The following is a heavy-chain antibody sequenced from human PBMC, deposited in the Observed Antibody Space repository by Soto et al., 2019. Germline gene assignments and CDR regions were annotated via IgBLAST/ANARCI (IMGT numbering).Heavy chain of an antibody. V-gene: IGHV4-4*02. CDR3: ATRDATPLDPIS. J-gene: IGHJ5*02. CDR1: GVSVNNANW. Sequence: PSETLSLTCVASGVSVNNANWWPWVRQPPEKGLEWVGEIHSSGGNNYNSSLNGRVAMSLDKSRNLFLLDLNFVTAADTAVYFCATRDATPLDPISWGQGIPVTVSS. D-gene: IGHD1-1*01. CDR2: IHSSGGN.